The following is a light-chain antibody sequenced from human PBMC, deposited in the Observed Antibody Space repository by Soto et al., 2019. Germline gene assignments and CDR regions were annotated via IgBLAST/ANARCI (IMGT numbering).Light chain of an antibody. J-gene: IGKJ4*01. CDR1: QSVSSK. Sequence: EIVMTQSPATLSVSPGERVTLSCRASQSVSSKLAWYQQKPGQAPRLLIHGASTRATGIPARFRGSGSGTEFTLTISSLQSEDSAVYYCQQYNNWPPTFGGGTKVEIK. CDR3: QQYNNWPPT. CDR2: GAS. V-gene: IGKV3-15*01.